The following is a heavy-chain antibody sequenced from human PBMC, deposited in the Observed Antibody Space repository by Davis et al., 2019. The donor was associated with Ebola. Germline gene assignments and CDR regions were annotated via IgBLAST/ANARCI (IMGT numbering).Heavy chain of an antibody. V-gene: IGHV4-34*01. CDR3: ARGRGIAACRFDY. CDR2: INHSGST. Sequence: SETLSLTCAVYGGSFSGYYWSWIRQPPGKGLEWIGEINHSGSTNYNPSLKSRVTISVYTSKNQFPLTLSSVTAADTAVYYCARGRGIAACRFDYWGQGTLVTVSS. J-gene: IGHJ4*02. D-gene: IGHD6-6*01. CDR1: GGSFSGYY.